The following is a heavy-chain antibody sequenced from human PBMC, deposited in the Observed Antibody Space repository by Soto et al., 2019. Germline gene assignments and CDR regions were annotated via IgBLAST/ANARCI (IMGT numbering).Heavy chain of an antibody. Sequence: QVQLVESGGGVVQPGRSLRLSCAASGFTFSHYVMHWVRQAPGKGLEWVAVIAYDESYEFYADSVKGRFTISRDNTNNTLDLQVTSLGAEDTAAYYCVRDSTRYYFANGAYSTRFEAWGQGTLVTVSS. J-gene: IGHJ4*02. V-gene: IGHV3-30*01. D-gene: IGHD2-8*01. CDR3: VRDSTRYYFANGAYSTRFEA. CDR2: IAYDESYE. CDR1: GFTFSHYV.